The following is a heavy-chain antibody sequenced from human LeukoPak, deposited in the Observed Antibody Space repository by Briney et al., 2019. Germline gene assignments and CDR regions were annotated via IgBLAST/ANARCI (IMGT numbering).Heavy chain of an antibody. J-gene: IGHJ5*02. D-gene: IGHD5-12*01. CDR2: INLNSGGT. CDR1: GYTFTGDY. V-gene: IGHV1-2*02. CDR3: ARDQIGYSGYDAWWFDP. Sequence: ASVKVSCKASGYTFTGDYMHWVRQAPGQGLEWMGWINLNSGGTKHAQKFQGRVTMTRDTSISTAYMELSRLRSDDTAVYYCARDQIGYSGYDAWWFDPWGQGTLVTVSS.